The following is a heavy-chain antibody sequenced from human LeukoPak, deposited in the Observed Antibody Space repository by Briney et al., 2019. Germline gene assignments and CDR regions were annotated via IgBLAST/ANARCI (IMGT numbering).Heavy chain of an antibody. CDR1: GFTVSSNY. CDR3: ARGLYSSTWYSPDY. Sequence: PGGSLRLSCAASGFTVSSNYMSWVRQAPGKGLEWVSSISSSSSYIYYADSVKGRFTISRDNAKNSLYLQMNSLRAEDTAVYYCARGLYSSTWYSPDYWGQGTLVTVSS. J-gene: IGHJ4*02. D-gene: IGHD6-13*01. V-gene: IGHV3-21*01. CDR2: ISSSSSYI.